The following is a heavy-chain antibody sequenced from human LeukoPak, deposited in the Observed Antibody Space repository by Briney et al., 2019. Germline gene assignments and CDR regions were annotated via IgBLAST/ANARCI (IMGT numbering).Heavy chain of an antibody. CDR1: GFTFSSYA. V-gene: IGHV3-30-3*01. CDR2: ISYDGSNK. J-gene: IGHJ3*02. Sequence: GGPLRLSCAASGFTFSSYAMHWVRQAPGKGLEWVAVISYDGSNKYYADSVKGRFTISRDNSKNTLYLQMNSLRAEDTAVYYCARDSGIAGGFDIWGQGTMVTVSS. CDR3: ARDSGIAGGFDI. D-gene: IGHD6-13*01.